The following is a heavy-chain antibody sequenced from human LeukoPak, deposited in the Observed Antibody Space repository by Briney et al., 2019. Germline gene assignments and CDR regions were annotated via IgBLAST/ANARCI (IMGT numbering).Heavy chain of an antibody. V-gene: IGHV1-69*04. J-gene: IGHJ4*02. CDR3: ARERYCSGGSCMTSGYFDY. CDR2: IIPILGIA. D-gene: IGHD2-15*01. Sequence: GASVKVSCKASGGTFSSYAISWVRQAPGQGLEWMGRIIPILGIANYAQKFQGRVTITADKSTSTAYMELSSLRSEDTAVYYCARERYCSGGSCMTSGYFDYWGQGTLVTVSS. CDR1: GGTFSSYA.